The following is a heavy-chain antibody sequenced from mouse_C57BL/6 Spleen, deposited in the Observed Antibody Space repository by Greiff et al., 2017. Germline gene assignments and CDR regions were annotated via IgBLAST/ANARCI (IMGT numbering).Heavy chain of an antibody. CDR1: GYTFTSYW. V-gene: IGHV1-72*01. J-gene: IGHJ4*01. CDR2: IDPNSGGT. D-gene: IGHD6-1*01. CDR3: ARGGRGDAMDD. Sequence: QVQLQQPGAELVKPGASVKLSCKASGYTFTSYWMHWVKQRPGRGLEWIGRIDPNSGGTKYNEKFKSKATLTVDKPASTAYMQRSSLTAEDSAGYDCARGGRGDAMDDWGQGTSVTVSS.